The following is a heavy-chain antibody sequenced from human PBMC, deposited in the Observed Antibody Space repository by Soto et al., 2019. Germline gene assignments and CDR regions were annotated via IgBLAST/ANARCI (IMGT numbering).Heavy chain of an antibody. CDR3: GRGSSLTKVEY. CDR1: GGSVSNSA. CDR2: IIPIFGPA. D-gene: IGHD6-6*01. J-gene: IGHJ4*02. V-gene: IGHV1-69*01. Sequence: QVQLVQSGSEVKKPGSSVRVSCKASGGSVSNSAISWLRQAPGQGLEWMGGIIPIFGPAIYARKFQGRFTISADESTGTAYMELNNVRSEDTAVYYCGRGSSLTKVEYWGQGTLVTVSS.